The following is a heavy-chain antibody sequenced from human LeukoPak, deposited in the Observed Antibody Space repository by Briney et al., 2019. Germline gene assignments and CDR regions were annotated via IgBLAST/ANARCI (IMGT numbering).Heavy chain of an antibody. Sequence: SETLSLTCTVSGGSISAYYCSWIRQPPGEGLEWIGYIHYSGTTNYYPSLKSRVTIALDTSKNQFSLKLNSVTAADTAVYYCARFGTSSSRFFDQWGQGTLVTVSS. J-gene: IGHJ4*02. CDR2: IHYSGTT. D-gene: IGHD6-6*01. V-gene: IGHV4-59*01. CDR1: GGSISAYY. CDR3: ARFGTSSSRFFDQ.